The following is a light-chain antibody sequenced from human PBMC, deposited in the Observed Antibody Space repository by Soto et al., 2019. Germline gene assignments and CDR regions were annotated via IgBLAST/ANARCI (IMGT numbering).Light chain of an antibody. CDR3: AAWDDTLKRYV. J-gene: IGLJ1*01. CDR2: YNN. Sequence: QSVLTQPPSASETPGQTVSISCSGSNSNIASNTVNWYQHLPGTAPKLLICYNNQRPSGVPDRFSGSKSGTSASLAISGLQSEDESDYYCAAWDDTLKRYVFGTGTKVTVL. CDR1: NSNIASNT. V-gene: IGLV1-44*01.